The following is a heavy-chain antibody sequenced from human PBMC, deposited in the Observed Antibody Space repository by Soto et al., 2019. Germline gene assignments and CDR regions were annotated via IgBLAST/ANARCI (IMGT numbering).Heavy chain of an antibody. J-gene: IGHJ1*01. Sequence: QVQLVESGGGVVQPGRSLRLSCAASGFTFSNYGMHWIRQAPGKGLEWGAVISYDGSSKDYADSVKGRFTISRDNSKNTVYLQMNGLRAEDTAVYYCARGGYGASHAEYFQHWGQGTLVTVSS. D-gene: IGHD4-17*01. CDR2: ISYDGSSK. CDR1: GFTFSNYG. CDR3: ARGGYGASHAEYFQH. V-gene: IGHV3-30-3*01.